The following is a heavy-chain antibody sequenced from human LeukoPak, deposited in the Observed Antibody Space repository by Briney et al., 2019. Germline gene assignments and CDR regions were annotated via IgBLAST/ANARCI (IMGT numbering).Heavy chain of an antibody. J-gene: IGHJ4*02. CDR2: IYDGGST. D-gene: IGHD3-9*01. Sequence: GGSLRLSCATSGFTVSNTFMSWVRLAPGKGLEWVSVIYDGGSTYYADSVKGRFTISRDNSKNTVYLQMNSLRAEDTAVYYCARGYYDTLTGDYYFDYWGQGTQVTVSS. CDR3: ARGYYDTLTGDYYFDY. CDR1: GFTVSNTF. V-gene: IGHV3-53*01.